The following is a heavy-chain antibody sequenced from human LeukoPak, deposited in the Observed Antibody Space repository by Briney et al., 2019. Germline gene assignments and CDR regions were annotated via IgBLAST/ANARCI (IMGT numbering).Heavy chain of an antibody. CDR1: GGSISSYY. J-gene: IGHJ4*02. CDR3: SGSSFYDYFDY. V-gene: IGHV4-4*09. CDR2: IYTSGST. D-gene: IGHD2/OR15-2a*01. Sequence: SETLSLTCTVSGGSISSYYWSWIRQPPGKGLELIGYIYTSGSTNYNPSLKSRVTISVDTSKNQFSLKLSSVTAADTGVYYCSGSSFYDYFDYWGQGTLVTVSS.